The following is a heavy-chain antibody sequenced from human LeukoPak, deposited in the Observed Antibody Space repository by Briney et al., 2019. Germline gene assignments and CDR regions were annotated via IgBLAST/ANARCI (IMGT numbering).Heavy chain of an antibody. CDR3: AKEPTPNDILTEKSSQFDY. Sequence: GGSLRLSCAASGFTFSDYYMSWVRQAPGKGLEWVSAISGSGGSTYYADSVKGRFTISRDNSKNTLYLQMNSLRAEDTAVYYCAKEPTPNDILTEKSSQFDYWGQGTLVTVSS. J-gene: IGHJ4*02. V-gene: IGHV3-23*01. CDR2: ISGSGGST. D-gene: IGHD3-9*01. CDR1: GFTFSDYY.